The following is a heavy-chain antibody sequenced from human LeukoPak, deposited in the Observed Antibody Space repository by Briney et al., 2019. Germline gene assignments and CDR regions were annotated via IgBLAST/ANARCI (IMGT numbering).Heavy chain of an antibody. J-gene: IGHJ4*02. CDR3: ARDRRWELLSGLVDY. D-gene: IGHD1-26*01. Sequence: GSLRLSCAASGFTFSSYSMNWVRQAPGKGLEWVSSISSSSSYIYYADSVKGRFTISRDNAKNSLYLHMNSLRAEDTAVYYCARDRRWELLSGLVDYWGQGTLVTVSS. CDR2: ISSSSSYI. V-gene: IGHV3-21*01. CDR1: GFTFSSYS.